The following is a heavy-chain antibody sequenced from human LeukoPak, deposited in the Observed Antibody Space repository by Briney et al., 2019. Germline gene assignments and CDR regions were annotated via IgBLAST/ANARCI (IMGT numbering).Heavy chain of an antibody. CDR1: GGSISSNSHY. Sequence: SETLSLTCTVSGGSISSNSHYWGWIRQPPGKGLEWIGNIYYSGSTYYNPSLKSRVTISVDTSNNQFSLKLSSVTAADTAVYYCARGGRFGELSWFDPWGQGTLVTVSS. CDR2: IYYSGST. CDR3: ARGGRFGELSWFDP. V-gene: IGHV4-39*07. J-gene: IGHJ5*02. D-gene: IGHD3-10*01.